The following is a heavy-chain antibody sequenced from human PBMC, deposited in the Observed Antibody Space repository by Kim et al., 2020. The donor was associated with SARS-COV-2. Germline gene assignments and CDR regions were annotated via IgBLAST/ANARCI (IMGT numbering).Heavy chain of an antibody. V-gene: IGHV3-15*01. CDR1: GFNFSNAW. J-gene: IGHJ6*02. CDR3: TTEYCSGGSCYSVYYYYGMDV. CDR2: IKSKTDGGTT. D-gene: IGHD2-15*01. Sequence: GGSLRLSCAASGFNFSNAWMSWVRQAPGKGLEWVGRIKSKTDGGTTDYAAPVKGRFTISRDDSKNTLYLQMNSLKTEDTAVYYCTTEYCSGGSCYSVYYYYGMDVWGQGTTVTVSS.